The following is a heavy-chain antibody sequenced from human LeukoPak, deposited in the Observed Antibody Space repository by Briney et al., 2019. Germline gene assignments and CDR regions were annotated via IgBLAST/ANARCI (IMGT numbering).Heavy chain of an antibody. CDR3: ARERIATASAGDY. CDR2: ISYDGSNK. Sequence: PGGSLRLSCAASGFTFSSYAMHWVRQAPGKGLEWVAVISYDGSNKYYADSVKGRFTISRDNSKNTLYLQMNSLRAEDTAVYYCARERIATASAGDYWGQGTLVTVSS. CDR1: GFTFSSYA. V-gene: IGHV3-30-3*01. J-gene: IGHJ4*02. D-gene: IGHD6-13*01.